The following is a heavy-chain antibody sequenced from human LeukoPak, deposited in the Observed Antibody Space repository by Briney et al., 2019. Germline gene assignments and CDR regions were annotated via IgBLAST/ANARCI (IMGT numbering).Heavy chain of an antibody. D-gene: IGHD3-22*01. CDR2: IYYSGST. CDR3: ARGRRYYDSSGYYIGY. V-gene: IGHV4-39*07. CDR1: GGSISSSSYY. J-gene: IGHJ4*02. Sequence: ETLSLTCTVSGGSISSSSYYWGWIRQPPGKGLEWIGSIYYSGSTYYNPSLRSRVTISVDTSKNQFSLKLSSVTAADRAVYYCARGRRYYDSSGYYIGYWGQGTLVTVSS.